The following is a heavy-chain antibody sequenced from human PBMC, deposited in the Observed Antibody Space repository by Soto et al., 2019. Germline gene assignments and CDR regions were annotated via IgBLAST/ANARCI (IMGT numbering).Heavy chain of an antibody. J-gene: IGHJ4*02. CDR2: VTSTSGTK. CDR1: GFTFSSYS. Sequence: GGSLRLSCAASGFTFSSYSMNWVRQAPGKGLEWVSYVTSTSGTKYYADSVKGRFTISRDNAKNSLYLQMNSLRDEDTAVYYCERDELLVATPFDIWGQGTPVTVSS. D-gene: IGHD5-12*01. CDR3: ERDELLVATPFDI. V-gene: IGHV3-48*02.